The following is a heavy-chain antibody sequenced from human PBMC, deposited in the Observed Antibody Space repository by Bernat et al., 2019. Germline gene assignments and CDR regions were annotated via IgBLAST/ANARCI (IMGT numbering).Heavy chain of an antibody. D-gene: IGHD6-13*01. CDR3: ARDRAGQRPGEQQVVRWFDP. J-gene: IGHJ5*02. CDR2: IWYDGSKT. V-gene: IGHV3-33*01. CDR1: GFTFSSSG. Sequence: VHLVESGGGVVQPGRSLRLSCAASGFTFSSSGMHWVRQAPGKGLEWLAVIWYDGSKTYYADSVKGRFTVSRDNSKNTFYLEMNSLRAEDTAVYYCARDRAGQRPGEQQVVRWFDPWGQGTLVTVSP.